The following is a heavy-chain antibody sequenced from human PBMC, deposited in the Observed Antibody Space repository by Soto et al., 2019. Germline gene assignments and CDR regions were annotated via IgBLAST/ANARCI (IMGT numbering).Heavy chain of an antibody. CDR2: ISGYNGDT. D-gene: IGHD2-8*01. CDR1: GYTFTSYA. Sequence: ASVKVSCKASGYTFTSYAMNWVRQAPGQGIEWMGWISGYNGDTKYAQKFQGRVTMTVDTSTTTAYMELRSLTSDDRAVYYCAKNGQPPYYYYGMDVWGQGTTVTVSS. V-gene: IGHV1-18*01. J-gene: IGHJ6*02. CDR3: AKNGQPPYYYYGMDV.